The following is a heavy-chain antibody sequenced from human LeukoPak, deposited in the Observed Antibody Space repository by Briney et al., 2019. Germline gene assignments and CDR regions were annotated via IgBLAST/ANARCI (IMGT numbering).Heavy chain of an antibody. CDR2: ISYDGSNK. Sequence: PGRSLRLSCAASGFTFSSYGMHWVRQAPGKGLEWVAVISYDGSNKYYADSVKGRFTISRDSSKNTLYLQMNSLRAEDTAVYYCAKAPGGAAAELDYWGQGTLVTVSS. CDR3: AKAPGGAAAELDY. V-gene: IGHV3-30*18. D-gene: IGHD6-13*01. CDR1: GFTFSSYG. J-gene: IGHJ4*02.